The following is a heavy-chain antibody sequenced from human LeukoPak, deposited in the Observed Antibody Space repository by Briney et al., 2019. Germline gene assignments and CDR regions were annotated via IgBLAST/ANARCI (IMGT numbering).Heavy chain of an antibody. CDR1: GFTFSSYE. CDR3: ARAPTYGPGSSFDY. D-gene: IGHD3-10*01. CDR2: ISSSDTTM. V-gene: IGHV3-48*03. Sequence: GGSLRLSCAASGFTFSSYEMNWVRQAPGKGLEWVSYISSSDTTMYNADSVKGRFTISRDNAKNSLYLRMNSLRAEDTAVYYCARAPTYGPGSSFDYWGQGTLVTVSS. J-gene: IGHJ4*02.